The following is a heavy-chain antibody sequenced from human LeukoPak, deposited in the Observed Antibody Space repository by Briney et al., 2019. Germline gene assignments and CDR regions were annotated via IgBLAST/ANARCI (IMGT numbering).Heavy chain of an antibody. V-gene: IGHV1-18*01. CDR3: ARGQKKHYHGSHFLDQ. J-gene: IGHJ4*02. Sequence: GASVKVSCKASGYTFTSYNINCVRQAPGQGLEWMGWISTYSDDTNYAQKFQDRVTLTADTSTSTAYMEVRSLRSDDTAVYYCARGQKKHYHGSHFLDQWGQGTLITVSS. CDR2: ISTYSDDT. D-gene: IGHD3-10*01. CDR1: GYTFTSYN.